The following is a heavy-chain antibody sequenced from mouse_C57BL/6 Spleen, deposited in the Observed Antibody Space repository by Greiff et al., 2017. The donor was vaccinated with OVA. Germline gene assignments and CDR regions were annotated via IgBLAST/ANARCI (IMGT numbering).Heavy chain of an antibody. Sequence: VQLQQPGAELVKPGASVKLSCKASGYTFTSYWMHWVKQRPGRGLEWIGRIDPNSGGTKYNGKFKSKATLTVDKPSSTAYMQLSSLTSEDSAVYYCARGMVTTVYYFDYWGQGTTLTVSS. J-gene: IGHJ2*01. CDR1: GYTFTSYW. CDR2: IDPNSGGT. V-gene: IGHV1-72*01. D-gene: IGHD2-2*01. CDR3: ARGMVTTVYYFDY.